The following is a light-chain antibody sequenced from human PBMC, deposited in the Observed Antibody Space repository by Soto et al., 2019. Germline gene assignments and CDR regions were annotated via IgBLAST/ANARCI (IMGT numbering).Light chain of an antibody. J-gene: IGKJ2*01. Sequence: EIVMTQSPASLSVSPGDGATLSCRASQSVASNVAWYQQKPGQGPRLLIHGASTRAVGVPAMFSGSGSGTDFTLTINSLQSEDFAVYYCQQYHNWPPQYTFGQGTKVQIK. CDR2: GAS. CDR3: QQYHNWPPQYT. V-gene: IGKV3-15*01. CDR1: QSVASN.